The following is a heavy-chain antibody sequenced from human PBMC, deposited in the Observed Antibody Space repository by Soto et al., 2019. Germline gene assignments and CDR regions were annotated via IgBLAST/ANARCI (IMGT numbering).Heavy chain of an antibody. V-gene: IGHV3-30-3*01. J-gene: IGHJ4*02. CDR2: ISYDGSNK. D-gene: IGHD2-15*01. CDR1: GFTFSSYA. CDR3: ARGYCSGGSCPPDY. Sequence: VQLVESGGGLVQPGGSLRLSCAASGFTFSSYAMHWVRQAPGKGLEWVAVISYDGSNKDYADSVKGRFTISRDNSKNTLYLQMNSLRAEDTAVYYCARGYCSGGSCPPDYWGQGTLVAVSS.